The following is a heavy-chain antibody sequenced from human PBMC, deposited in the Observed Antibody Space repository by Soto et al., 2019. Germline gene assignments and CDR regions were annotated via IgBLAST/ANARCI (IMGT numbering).Heavy chain of an antibody. CDR1: GYGLTTYG. D-gene: IGHD1-1*01. Sequence: QIHLVQSGAEVKKPGASVKVSCKGSGYGLTTYGITWVRQAPGQGLEWMAWISAHNGNTNYAQKLQGRVTVTRDTSTSTAYSELRSLRSDDTDVSYCARGRYGDYWGQGALVTVSS. J-gene: IGHJ4*02. CDR3: ARGRYGDY. V-gene: IGHV1-18*01. CDR2: ISAHNGNT.